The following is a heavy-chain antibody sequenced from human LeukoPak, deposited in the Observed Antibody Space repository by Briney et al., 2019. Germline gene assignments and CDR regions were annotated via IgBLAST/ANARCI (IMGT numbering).Heavy chain of an antibody. V-gene: IGHV3-48*04. CDR3: AGGGRGYSGSYFSIY. Sequence: GGSLRLSCAASGFTFSSYAMSWVGQAQGKGLEGVSYISSSGSTIHYADSVKGRFTISRDNAKNSLFLQMNSLRVEDTAVYYCAGGGRGYSGSYFSIYWGQGTLVTVFS. CDR2: ISSSGSTI. J-gene: IGHJ4*02. D-gene: IGHD1-26*01. CDR1: GFTFSSYA.